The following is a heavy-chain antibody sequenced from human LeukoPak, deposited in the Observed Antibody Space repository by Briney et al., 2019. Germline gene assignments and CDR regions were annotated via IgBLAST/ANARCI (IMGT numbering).Heavy chain of an antibody. D-gene: IGHD4-17*01. CDR2: INPSGGST. J-gene: IGHJ4*02. CDR1: GYTFTSYY. Sequence: GASVKVSCKASGYTFTSYYMHWMRQAPGQGLEWMGIINPSGGSTSYAHKFQGRVTMTRDTSTSTVYMELSSLRAEDTAVYYCARGDMTTDFDYWGQGTLVTVSS. V-gene: IGHV1-46*01. CDR3: ARGDMTTDFDY.